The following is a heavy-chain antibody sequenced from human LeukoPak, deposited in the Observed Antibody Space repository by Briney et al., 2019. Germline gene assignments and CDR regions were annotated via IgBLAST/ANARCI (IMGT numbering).Heavy chain of an antibody. CDR1: GFTFRSYG. Sequence: GGSLRLSCTASGFTFRSYGMHWVRQAPGRGLEWLAFIQSDGRNQYYADSVKGQFTISRDNSKNTLFLQMNSLRAEDTAVYYCAKDLDSSDYYSDVFDIWGQGTMVTVSS. V-gene: IGHV3-30*02. CDR2: IQSDGRNQ. CDR3: AKDLDSSDYYSDVFDI. D-gene: IGHD3-22*01. J-gene: IGHJ3*02.